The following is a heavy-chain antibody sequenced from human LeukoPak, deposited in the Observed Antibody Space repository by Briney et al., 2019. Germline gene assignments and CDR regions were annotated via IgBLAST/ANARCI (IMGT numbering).Heavy chain of an antibody. CDR1: GYTFTGYY. V-gene: IGHV1-2*02. CDR3: ARDREYYDSSGYYGY. D-gene: IGHD3-22*01. Sequence: ASVKVSCKASGYTFTGYYMHWVRQAPGQGLEWMGWINPNSGGTNYAQKFQGRVTMTRDTSISTAYMELSRLRSDDTAVYYCARDREYYDSSGYYGYWGQGTLVTVSS. CDR2: INPNSGGT. J-gene: IGHJ4*02.